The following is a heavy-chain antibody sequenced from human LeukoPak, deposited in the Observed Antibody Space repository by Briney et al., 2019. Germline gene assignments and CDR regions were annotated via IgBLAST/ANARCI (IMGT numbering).Heavy chain of an antibody. CDR2: ISAYNGNT. CDR3: ARVRTVADPQIGLVY. V-gene: IGHV1-18*01. Sequence: GASVKVSCKASGYTFTSYGISWVRQAPGQGLEWMGWISAYNGNTNYAQKLQGRVTMTTDTSTSTAYMELRSLRSDDTAVYYCARVRTVADPQIGLVYWGQGTLVTVPS. CDR1: GYTFTSYG. J-gene: IGHJ4*02. D-gene: IGHD4-23*01.